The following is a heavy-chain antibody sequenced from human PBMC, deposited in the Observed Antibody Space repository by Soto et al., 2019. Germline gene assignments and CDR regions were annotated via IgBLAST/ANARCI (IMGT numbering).Heavy chain of an antibody. CDR1: GGSISSYY. CDR3: ARDRQGISIAARFYNWFDP. V-gene: IGHV4-59*12. Sequence: SETLSLTCTVSGGSISSYYWSWIRQPPGKGLEWIGYIYYSGSTNYNPSLKSRVTISVDTSKNQFSLKLSSVTAADTAVYYCARDRQGISIAARFYNWFDPWGQGTLVTVSS. J-gene: IGHJ5*02. CDR2: IYYSGST. D-gene: IGHD6-6*01.